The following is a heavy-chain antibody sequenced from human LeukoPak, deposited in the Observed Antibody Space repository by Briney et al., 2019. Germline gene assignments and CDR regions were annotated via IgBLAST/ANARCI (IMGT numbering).Heavy chain of an antibody. CDR2: INWKTGNG. Sequence: GRSLRLSCAVSGFNFDDYAMHWVRQAPGRGLEWVSGINWKTGNGIYADSVKGRFTISRDNAKNSLYLQMSSLRAEDAALYYCTRRAARWQFDLWGRGTLLTVSS. D-gene: IGHD5-24*01. CDR1: GFNFDDYA. J-gene: IGHJ2*01. V-gene: IGHV3-9*01. CDR3: TRRAARWQFDL.